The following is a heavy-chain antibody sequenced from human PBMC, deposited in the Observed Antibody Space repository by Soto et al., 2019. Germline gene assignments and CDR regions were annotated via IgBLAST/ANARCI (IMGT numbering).Heavy chain of an antibody. CDR2: IYYSGST. CDR1: GGSISSYY. D-gene: IGHD6-19*01. V-gene: IGHV4-59*01. J-gene: IGHJ4*02. Sequence: SETLSLTCTVSGGSISSYYWSWIRQPPGKGLEWIGYIYYSGSTNYNPSLKSRVTISVDTSKNQFSLKLSSVTAADTAVYYCARVLTYSSGWYDPYYFDYWGQGTLVTVSS. CDR3: ARVLTYSSGWYDPYYFDY.